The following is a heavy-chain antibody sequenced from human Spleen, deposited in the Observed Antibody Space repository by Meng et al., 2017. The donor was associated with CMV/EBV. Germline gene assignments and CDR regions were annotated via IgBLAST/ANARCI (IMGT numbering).Heavy chain of an antibody. CDR2: IYYSGST. CDR3: AGSIVVVPAAIFYYYYGMDV. CDR1: GGSISSYY. J-gene: IGHJ6*02. V-gene: IGHV4-59*01. D-gene: IGHD2-2*02. Sequence: SETLSLTCAAPGGSISSYYWSWIRQPPGKGLEWIGYIYYSGSTNYNPSLKSRVTISVDTSKNQFSLKLSSVTAADTAVYYCAGSIVVVPAAIFYYYYGMDVWGQGTTVTVSS.